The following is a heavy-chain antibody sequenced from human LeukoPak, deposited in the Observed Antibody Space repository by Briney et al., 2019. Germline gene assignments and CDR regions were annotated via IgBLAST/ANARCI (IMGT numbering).Heavy chain of an antibody. J-gene: IGHJ4*02. CDR3: AREVDSSGWWGNIDY. V-gene: IGHV3-21*01. CDR1: GFTFSSYS. D-gene: IGHD6-19*01. Sequence: KPGGSQRLSCAASGFTFSSYSMNWVRQAPGKGLEWVSSIRSSSSYIYYADSVKGRFPISRDNAKHSLYLQMNSLSAEDTAVYYCAREVDSSGWWGNIDYWGQGTLVTVSS. CDR2: IRSSSSYI.